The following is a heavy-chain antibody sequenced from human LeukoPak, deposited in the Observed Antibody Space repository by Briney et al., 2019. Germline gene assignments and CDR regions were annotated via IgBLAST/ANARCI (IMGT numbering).Heavy chain of an antibody. V-gene: IGHV6-1*01. Sequence: SQTLSLTCVISEDSVSSNSAAWNWIRQSPSRGLEWLGRTYYRSKWYNDYAVSVKSRITINSDSSKNQFSLQLSSVTPEDTAVYYCAGMVGPMDLNDAFDIWGQGTMVTVSS. CDR3: AGMVGPMDLNDAFDI. CDR2: TYYRSKWYN. J-gene: IGHJ3*02. CDR1: EDSVSSNSAA. D-gene: IGHD1-26*01.